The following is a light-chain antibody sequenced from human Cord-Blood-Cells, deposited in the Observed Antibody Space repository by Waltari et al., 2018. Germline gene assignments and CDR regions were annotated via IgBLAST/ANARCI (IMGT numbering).Light chain of an antibody. J-gene: IGLJ1*01. Sequence: QSALTHPASVSGSPGQSITISCTGTSSDVGSYNLVSWYQQHPGEAPKLMIYEGSKRPSGVSNRFSCSKSANTASLTTSALQAEDEADYYCCSYAGSSTYVFGTGTKVTVL. CDR2: EGS. CDR3: CSYAGSSTYV. CDR1: SSDVGSYNL. V-gene: IGLV2-23*01.